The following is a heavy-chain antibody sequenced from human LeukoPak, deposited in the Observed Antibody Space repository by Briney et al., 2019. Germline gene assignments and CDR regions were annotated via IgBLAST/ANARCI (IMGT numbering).Heavy chain of an antibody. CDR3: ARHPDNWNDDDAFDI. V-gene: IGHV3-21*01. Sequence: PGGFLRLSCAASGFTFSSYSMNWVRQAPGKGLEWVSSISSSSSYIYYADSVKGRFTISRDNAKNSLYLQMNSLRAEDTAVYYCARHPDNWNDDDAFDIWGQGTMVTVSS. CDR1: GFTFSSYS. CDR2: ISSSSSYI. J-gene: IGHJ3*02. D-gene: IGHD1-20*01.